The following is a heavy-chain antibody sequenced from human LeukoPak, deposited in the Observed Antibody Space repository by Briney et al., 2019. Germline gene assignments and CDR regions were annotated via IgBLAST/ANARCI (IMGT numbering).Heavy chain of an antibody. Sequence: PSQTLSLTCTVSGGSISSGSYYWSWIRQPAGKGLEWIGRIYTSGSTNYNPSLKSRVTISADTSKNQFSLKLSSVTAADTAVYYCARETNDYGDAVAWGQGTLVTVSS. CDR3: ARETNDYGDAVA. V-gene: IGHV4-61*02. J-gene: IGHJ4*02. CDR1: GGSISSGSYY. D-gene: IGHD4-17*01. CDR2: IYTSGST.